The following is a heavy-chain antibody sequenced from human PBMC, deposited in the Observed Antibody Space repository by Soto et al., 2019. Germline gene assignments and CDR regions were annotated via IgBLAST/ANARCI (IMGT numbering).Heavy chain of an antibody. CDR3: ARDHRLGIVVVPAAITHYYYHGMDV. Sequence: SVKVSCKASGGTFSSYAISWVRQAPGQGLEWMGGIIPIFGTANYAQKFQGRVTITADKSTSTAYMELSSLRSEGTAVYYCARDHRLGIVVVPAAITHYYYHGMDVWGQGTTVTVSS. V-gene: IGHV1-69*06. D-gene: IGHD2-2*03. J-gene: IGHJ6*02. CDR2: IIPIFGTA. CDR1: GGTFSSYA.